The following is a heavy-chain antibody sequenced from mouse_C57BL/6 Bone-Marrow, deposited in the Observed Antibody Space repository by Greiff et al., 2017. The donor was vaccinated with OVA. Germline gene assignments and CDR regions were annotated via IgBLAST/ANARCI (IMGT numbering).Heavy chain of an antibody. CDR3: ARPGSSPLYAMDY. D-gene: IGHD1-1*01. CDR1: GYAFSSSW. V-gene: IGHV1-82*01. CDR2: IYPGDGDT. Sequence: QVQLQQSGPELVKPGASVKISCKASGYAFSSSWMNWVKQRPGKGLEWIGRIYPGDGDTNYNGKFKGKATLTADKSSSTAYMQLSSLTSEDSAVYFCARPGSSPLYAMDYWGQGTSVTVSS. J-gene: IGHJ4*01.